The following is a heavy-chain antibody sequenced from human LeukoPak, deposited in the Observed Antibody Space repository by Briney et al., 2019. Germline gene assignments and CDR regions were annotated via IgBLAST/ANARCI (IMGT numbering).Heavy chain of an antibody. CDR2: IDNDGRII. CDR1: GFTFRDYW. J-gene: IGHJ4*02. Sequence: GGSLRLSCAASGFTFRDYWMHWVRQAPGKGLVWVSRIDNDGRIITYADSVKGRFTISRDNAKNTLYLQLNSLRAEDTAVYYCAREWLNSGSLTEYWGQGALVTVSS. D-gene: IGHD1-26*01. CDR3: AREWLNSGSLTEY. V-gene: IGHV3-74*01.